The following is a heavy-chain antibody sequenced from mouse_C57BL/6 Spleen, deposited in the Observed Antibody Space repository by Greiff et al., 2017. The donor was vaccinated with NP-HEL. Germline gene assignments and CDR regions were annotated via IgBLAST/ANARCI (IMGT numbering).Heavy chain of an antibody. CDR2: ISSGSSTI. V-gene: IGHV5-17*01. Sequence: EVKLVESGGGLVKPGGSLKLSCAASGFTFSDYGMHWVRQAPEKGLEWVAYISSGSSTIYYADTVKGRFTISRDNAKNTLFLQMTSLRSEDTAMYYCASAADFYYVSSHFDYWGQGTTLTVSS. CDR3: ASAADFYYVSSHFDY. J-gene: IGHJ2*01. D-gene: IGHD1-1*01. CDR1: GFTFSDYG.